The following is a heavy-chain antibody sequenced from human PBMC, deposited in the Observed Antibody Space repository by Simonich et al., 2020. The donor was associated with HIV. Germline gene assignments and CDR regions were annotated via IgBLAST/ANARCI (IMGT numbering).Heavy chain of an antibody. V-gene: IGHV3-21*01. CDR3: TRDTFYYDTTGPFP. Sequence: EVQLVESGGGLVKPGGSLRLSCAAFKFTFSSYSMSWVRQAPGKGLEWVSSISSTSSFIYYADSVKGRFTISRDNAKNSLYLQMNSLRAEDTAVYFCTRDTFYYDTTGPFPWGPGTLVTVSS. CDR1: KFTFSSYS. CDR2: ISSTSSFI. J-gene: IGHJ5*02. D-gene: IGHD3-22*01.